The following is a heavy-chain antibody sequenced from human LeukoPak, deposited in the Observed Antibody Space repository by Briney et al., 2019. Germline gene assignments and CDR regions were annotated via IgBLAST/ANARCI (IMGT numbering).Heavy chain of an antibody. D-gene: IGHD1-26*01. Sequence: ASVKASCKASGYTFTSYYMHWVRQAPGQGLEWMGIINPSGGSTSYAQKFQGRVTMTRDTSTSTAYMELSSLRSEDTAVYYCARGSTTTKKQNAFDIWGQGTMVTVSS. V-gene: IGHV1-46*01. J-gene: IGHJ3*02. CDR1: GYTFTSYY. CDR2: INPSGGST. CDR3: ARGSTTTKKQNAFDI.